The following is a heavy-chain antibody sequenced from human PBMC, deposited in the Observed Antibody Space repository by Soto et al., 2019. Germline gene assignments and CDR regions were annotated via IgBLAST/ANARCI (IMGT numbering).Heavy chain of an antibody. CDR1: GFTFSDHY. V-gene: IGHV3-72*01. CDR2: SKNKADSYTT. J-gene: IGHJ4*02. Sequence: EVQLVESGGGLVQPGGSLRLSCAASGFTFSDHYMDWVRQAPGKGLEWGDRSKNKADSYTTEYAASVKGRFTISRDGSKNSLFLQMNSLKTEDTAVYYCTVWGSGNDFGAAWGQGILVTVSS. CDR3: TVWGSGNDFGAA. D-gene: IGHD3-10*01.